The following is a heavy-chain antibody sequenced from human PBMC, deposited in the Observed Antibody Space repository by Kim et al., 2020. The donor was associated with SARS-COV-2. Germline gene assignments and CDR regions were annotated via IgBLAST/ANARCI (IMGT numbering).Heavy chain of an antibody. CDR3: ARVGKLLWSLYYFDY. V-gene: IGHV1-2*04. Sequence: ASVKVSCKASGYTFTGYYMHWVRQAPGQGLEWMGWINPNSGGTNYAQKFQGWVTMTRDTSISTAYMELSRLRSDDTAVYYCARVGKLLWSLYYFDYWGQGTLVTVSS. D-gene: IGHD3-10*01. CDR1: GYTFTGYY. CDR2: INPNSGGT. J-gene: IGHJ4*02.